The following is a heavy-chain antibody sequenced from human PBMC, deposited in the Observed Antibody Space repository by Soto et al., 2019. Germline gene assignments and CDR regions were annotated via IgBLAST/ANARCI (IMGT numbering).Heavy chain of an antibody. V-gene: IGHV4-30-4*01. Sequence: SETLSLTCTVSGGSISSGDYYWSWIRQPPGKGLEWIGYIYYSGSTYYNPSLKSRVTISVDTSKNQFSLKLSSVTAADTAVYYCARYCTNGVCSHPYYYYGMDVWGQGTTVTVSS. J-gene: IGHJ6*02. CDR2: IYYSGST. D-gene: IGHD2-8*01. CDR3: ARYCTNGVCSHPYYYYGMDV. CDR1: GGSISSGDYY.